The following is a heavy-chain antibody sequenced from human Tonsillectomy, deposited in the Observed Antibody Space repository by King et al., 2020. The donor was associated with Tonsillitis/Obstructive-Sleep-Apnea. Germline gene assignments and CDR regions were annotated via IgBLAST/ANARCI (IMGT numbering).Heavy chain of an antibody. CDR2: ISSSSSYI. J-gene: IGHJ5*02. Sequence: VQLVESGGGLVKPGGSLRLSCAASGFTFSSYSMNWVRQAPGKGLEWVSSISSSSSYIYYADSVKGRFTISRDNAKNSLYLQMNSLRAEDTAVYYCARDDRGSLVVAATNDWFDPWGQGTLVTVSS. D-gene: IGHD2-15*01. V-gene: IGHV3-21*01. CDR3: ARDDRGSLVVAATNDWFDP. CDR1: GFTFSSYS.